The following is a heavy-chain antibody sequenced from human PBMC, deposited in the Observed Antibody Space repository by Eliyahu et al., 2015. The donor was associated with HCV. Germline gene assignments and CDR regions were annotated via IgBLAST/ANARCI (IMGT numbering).Heavy chain of an antibody. Sequence: QVQLQESGPGLVKPSETLSLTCPVPGGSXSSYYWSWIRPPPGKGLEWSGYIYYSGSTNYNPSLKSRVTISVDTSKNQFSLRLSSVTAADTAVYYCARGDYGSDQTRFDYWGQGTLVTVPS. CDR1: GGSXSSYY. V-gene: IGHV4-59*01. CDR2: IYYSGST. D-gene: IGHD3-10*01. J-gene: IGHJ4*02. CDR3: ARGDYGSDQTRFDY.